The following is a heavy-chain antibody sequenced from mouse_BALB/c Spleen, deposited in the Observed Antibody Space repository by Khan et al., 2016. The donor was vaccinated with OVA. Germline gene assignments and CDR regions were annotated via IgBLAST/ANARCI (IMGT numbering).Heavy chain of an antibody. CDR2: IAPANGNI. J-gene: IGHJ3*01. CDR3: VRSPGSSVY. CDR1: GFNIKDHY. D-gene: IGHD1-1*01. V-gene: IGHV14-3*02. Sequence: QQQSGAEFVRSGASVKLSCTASGFNIKDHYMHWVKQRPEQGLEWIGRIAPANGNIEYDPKFQGKATITADTSSNTAHLQLSSLTSEDTAVYCCVRSPGSSVYWGQGTLVTVSA.